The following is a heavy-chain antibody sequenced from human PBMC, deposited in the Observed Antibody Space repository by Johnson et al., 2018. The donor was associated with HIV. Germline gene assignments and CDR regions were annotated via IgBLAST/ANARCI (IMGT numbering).Heavy chain of an antibody. J-gene: IGHJ3*02. CDR2: IYSGGST. Sequence: GQLVESGGGLVKPGGSLRLSCAASGFTVSSNYMSWVRQAPGKGLEWVSVIYSGGSTYYADSVKGRFTISRDNSKNTLYLQMNSLRAGDTAVYYCARGEYYYDSSGYSNTPDAFDIWGQGTMVTVSS. D-gene: IGHD3-22*01. CDR1: GFTVSSNY. CDR3: ARGEYYYDSSGYSNTPDAFDI. V-gene: IGHV3-66*01.